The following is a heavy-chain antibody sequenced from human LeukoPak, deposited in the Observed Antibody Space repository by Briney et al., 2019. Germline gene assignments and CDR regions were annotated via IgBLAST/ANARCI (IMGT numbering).Heavy chain of an antibody. V-gene: IGHV3-7*01. J-gene: IGHJ4*02. CDR2: IKQDGDDK. CDR1: GFKFSGYW. Sequence: GSLRLSCVASGFKFSGYWMTWVRHTPGKGLEWVANIKQDGDDKYYAESVRGRFTISRDNAKNSLYLQMNSLRAEDTAVYYCATVHDSSLDYWGQGTLVTVSS. CDR3: ATVHDSSLDY. D-gene: IGHD1-1*01.